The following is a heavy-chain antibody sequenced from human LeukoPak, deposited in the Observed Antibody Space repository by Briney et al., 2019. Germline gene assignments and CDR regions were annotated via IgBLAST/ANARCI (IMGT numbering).Heavy chain of an antibody. CDR2: ISASAAMT. CDR3: AKGRAGNYYYDSSDY. J-gene: IGHJ4*02. V-gene: IGHV3-23*01. D-gene: IGHD3-22*01. CDR1: GFTFSSYE. Sequence: GGSLRLSCAASGFTFSSYEMNWVRQAPGKGLEWVSSISASAAMTYYADSVKGRFTVSRDNSNNRLYLQMNSLGAEDTAVYYCAKGRAGNYYYDSSDYWGQGTLVTVSS.